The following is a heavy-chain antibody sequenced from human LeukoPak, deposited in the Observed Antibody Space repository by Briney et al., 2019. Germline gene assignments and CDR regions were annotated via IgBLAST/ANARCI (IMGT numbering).Heavy chain of an antibody. CDR2: FSGSGGST. CDR1: GFTFSSYA. Sequence: GGSLRLSCAASGFTFSSYAMSWVRQAPGKGLEWVSAFSGSGGSTYYADSVKGRFTISRDYSKNTLYLQMNSLRAEDTAVYYCAKSSPRGSYSIIDFDYWGQGTLVTVSS. D-gene: IGHD1-26*01. CDR3: AKSSPRGSYSIIDFDY. V-gene: IGHV3-23*01. J-gene: IGHJ4*02.